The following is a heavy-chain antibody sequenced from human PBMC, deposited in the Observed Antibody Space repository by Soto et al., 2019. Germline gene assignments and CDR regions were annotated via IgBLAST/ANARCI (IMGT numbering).Heavy chain of an antibody. Sequence: ETLSLTCTVSGGSISSYYWSWIRQPPGKGLEWIGYIYYSGSTNYNPSLKSRVTISVDTSKNQFSLKLSSVTAADTAVYYCARHPPPPGYCTNGVCYPPTGYYYYYMDVWGKGTTVTVSS. V-gene: IGHV4-59*08. CDR1: GGSISSYY. CDR2: IYYSGST. D-gene: IGHD2-8*01. J-gene: IGHJ6*03. CDR3: ARHPPPPGYCTNGVCYPPTGYYYYYMDV.